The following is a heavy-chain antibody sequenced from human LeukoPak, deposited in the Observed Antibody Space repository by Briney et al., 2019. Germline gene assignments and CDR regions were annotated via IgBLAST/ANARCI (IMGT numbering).Heavy chain of an antibody. CDR3: ARLYRSGPWALYYFDY. CDR1: GFTFSDYY. V-gene: IGHV3-11*04. D-gene: IGHD6-19*01. J-gene: IGHJ4*02. Sequence: PGGSLRLSCAASGFTFSDYYMSWMRQAPGKGLEWGSYIITSGSTIYYADSVKVRFTISRYNANNSLYLKMTSLRAEETAVYYCARLYRSGPWALYYFDYWGQGTLVTVSS. CDR2: IITSGSTI.